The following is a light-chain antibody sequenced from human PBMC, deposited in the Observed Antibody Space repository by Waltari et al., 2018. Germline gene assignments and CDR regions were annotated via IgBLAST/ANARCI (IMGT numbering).Light chain of an antibody. V-gene: IGLV2-14*01. CDR2: EVR. Sequence: QSALTQPAPVCGSPGQSIPTSCTGSSNDVGTPNYVSWYQQHPGKAPKLSLFEVRHRPSGVSNRFSASKSGNKASLTISGLQTEDEADYYCSSYTSSSTLVFGGGTKVTVL. J-gene: IGLJ2*01. CDR3: SSYTSSSTLV. CDR1: SNDVGTPNY.